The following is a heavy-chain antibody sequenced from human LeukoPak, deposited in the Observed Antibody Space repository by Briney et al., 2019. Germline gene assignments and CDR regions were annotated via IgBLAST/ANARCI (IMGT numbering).Heavy chain of an antibody. D-gene: IGHD6-13*01. J-gene: IGHJ5*02. Sequence: GASVKVSCTASGYTFTGYIRHWVRQALGKGLEGLGWINPNSGGTNYAQKFQGRVTMTRDTSISTAYMELSRLRSDDTAVYYCARENSSSWYGAWGQGTLVTVSS. V-gene: IGHV1-2*02. CDR3: ARENSSSWYGA. CDR2: INPNSGGT. CDR1: GYTFTGYI.